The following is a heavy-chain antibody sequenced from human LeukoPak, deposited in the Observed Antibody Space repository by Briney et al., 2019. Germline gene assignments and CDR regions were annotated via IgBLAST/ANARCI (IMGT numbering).Heavy chain of an antibody. V-gene: IGHV1-18*01. CDR1: GYPFTTFG. CDR3: ARGPMSGYFPLLC. Sequence: ASVKVSCTPSGYPFTTFGINWVRQAPGQGLEWMGWISGYNGNTIYAQNLQGRVTMTRDTSTSIHYMELSSLRSDDTAVYYCARGPMSGYFPLLCWGQGTLVTVSS. CDR2: ISGYNGNT. D-gene: IGHD3-3*01. J-gene: IGHJ4*02.